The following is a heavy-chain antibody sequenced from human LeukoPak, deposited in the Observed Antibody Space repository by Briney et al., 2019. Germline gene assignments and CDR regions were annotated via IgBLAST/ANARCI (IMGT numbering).Heavy chain of an antibody. CDR3: ARWRSNYPQFGVDY. V-gene: IGHV4-34*01. J-gene: IGHJ4*02. CDR2: INHSGST. CDR1: GGSFSGYY. Sequence: SETLSLTCAVYGGSFSGYYWSWIRQPPGKGPEWIGEINHSGSTNYNPSLKSRVTISVDTSKNQFSLKLSSVTAADTAVYYCARWRSNYPQFGVDYWGQGTLVTVSS. D-gene: IGHD4/OR15-4a*01.